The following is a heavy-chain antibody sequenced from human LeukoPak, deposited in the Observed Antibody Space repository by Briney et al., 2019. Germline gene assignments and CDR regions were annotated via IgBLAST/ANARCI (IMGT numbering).Heavy chain of an antibody. CDR3: ARARSYCSSTSCYPRRAYYYYGMDV. CDR1: GGSISSYY. J-gene: IGHJ6*02. Sequence: PSETLSLTCTVSGGSISSYYWSWIRQPPGKGLEWIGYIYYSGSTNYNPSLKSRVTISVDTSKNQFSLKLSSVTAADTAVYYCARARSYCSSTSCYPRRAYYYYGMDVWGQGTTVTVSS. CDR2: IYYSGST. V-gene: IGHV4-59*01. D-gene: IGHD2-2*01.